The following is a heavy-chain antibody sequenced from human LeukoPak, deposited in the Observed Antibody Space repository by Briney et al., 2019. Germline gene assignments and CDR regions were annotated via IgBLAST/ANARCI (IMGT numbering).Heavy chain of an antibody. CDR2: IYYSGST. J-gene: IGHJ4*02. CDR1: GGSISGYY. Sequence: SETLSLTCTVSGGSISGYYWSGIRQPPGKGLEWIGFIYYSGSTNYNPSLKSRVTISVDTSKNQFSLTLSSVTAADTAVYYCARYGYCSSGRCYYDNWGQGTLVTVSS. CDR3: ARYGYCSSGRCYYDN. V-gene: IGHV4-59*01. D-gene: IGHD2-15*01.